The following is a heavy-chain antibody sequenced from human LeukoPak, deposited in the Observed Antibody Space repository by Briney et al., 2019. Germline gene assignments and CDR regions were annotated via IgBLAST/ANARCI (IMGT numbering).Heavy chain of an antibody. D-gene: IGHD5-12*01. CDR1: GFTFSGST. CDR2: IRSKANSYAT. V-gene: IGHV3-73*01. CDR3: ARDSGFTLDAFDI. Sequence: GGSLRLSCAASGFTFSGSTMHWVRQASGKGLEWVGRIRSKANSYATAYAASVKGRFTISRDDSKNTAYLQMNSLKTEDTAVYYCARDSGFTLDAFDIWGQGTMVTVSS. J-gene: IGHJ3*02.